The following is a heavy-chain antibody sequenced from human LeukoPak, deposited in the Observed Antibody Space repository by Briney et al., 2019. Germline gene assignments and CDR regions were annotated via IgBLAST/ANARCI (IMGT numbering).Heavy chain of an antibody. CDR3: ARRRAEGGSNGHYNWFDP. D-gene: IGHD6-13*01. J-gene: IGHJ5*02. V-gene: IGHV4-59*08. CDR1: GDSINAYY. CDR2: IYFSGTT. Sequence: SETLSLTCTVSGDSINAYYWGWIRQPPGKGLEWIGYIYFSGTTKYNPSLESRVTISVDTSKNQFSLKLSSVTAADAAVYYCARRRAEGGSNGHYNWFDPWGQGILVTVSS.